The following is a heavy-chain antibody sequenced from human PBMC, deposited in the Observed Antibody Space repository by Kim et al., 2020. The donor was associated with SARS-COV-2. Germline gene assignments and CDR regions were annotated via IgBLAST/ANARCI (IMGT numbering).Heavy chain of an antibody. J-gene: IGHJ4*02. CDR2: ISGSGTSA. CDR1: GFTFTNYA. CDR3: GKLVTSCNGYSCYGVGS. V-gene: IGHV3-23*01. Sequence: GGSLRLSCVASGFTFTNYAMTWVRQAPGKGLEWVSTISGSGTSAAYADSVKGRLTVSRDNSKNTFFLEMNSLGVEDTAVYYCGKLVTSCNGYSCYGVGSWGQGTLVTVSS. D-gene: IGHD3-22*01.